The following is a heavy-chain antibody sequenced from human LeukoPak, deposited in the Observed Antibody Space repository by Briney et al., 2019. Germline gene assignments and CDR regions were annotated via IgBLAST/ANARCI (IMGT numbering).Heavy chain of an antibody. V-gene: IGHV1-2*02. Sequence: ASVKVSCKTSGYTFTDYYMHWVRQAAGQGLDWMAWLNPNSGGTSYAQKFQGRVILTRDTSITTAYVELSRLRFHDTAVYYCARNKEGQSLDNCGQGTLVTVSS. J-gene: IGHJ4*02. CDR2: LNPNSGGT. CDR1: GYTFTDYY. CDR3: ARNKEGQSLDN.